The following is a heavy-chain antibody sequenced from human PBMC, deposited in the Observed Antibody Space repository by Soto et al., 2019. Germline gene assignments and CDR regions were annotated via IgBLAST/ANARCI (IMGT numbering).Heavy chain of an antibody. CDR3: ARGPVSGGSWWWFDP. J-gene: IGHJ5*02. Sequence: EVQLVESGGGLIQPGGSLRLSFAASGFTFSSYDMTWVRQPTGKSLEWVSAIGTAGDTYYPDSVKGRFTISRENAKNSLYLQMNSLRVGDTAVYYCARGPVSGGSWWWFDPWGQGTLVTVSS. D-gene: IGHD2-15*01. V-gene: IGHV3-13*01. CDR2: IGTAGDT. CDR1: GFTFSSYD.